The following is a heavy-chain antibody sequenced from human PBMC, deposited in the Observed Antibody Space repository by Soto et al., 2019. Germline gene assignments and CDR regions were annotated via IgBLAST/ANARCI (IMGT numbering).Heavy chain of an antibody. Sequence: GGSLRLSCAASGFTFSSYSMNWVRQAPGKGLEWVAYITNNSSANYYSESVKGRFTMSRDNSKDTLYLQMDSLRTEDTAVYFCAKDEYWESHFYYFMDLWGKGTPVTVSS. D-gene: IGHD2-8*02. CDR2: ITNNSSAN. CDR1: GFTFSSYS. CDR3: AKDEYWESHFYYFMDL. J-gene: IGHJ6*03. V-gene: IGHV3-48*01.